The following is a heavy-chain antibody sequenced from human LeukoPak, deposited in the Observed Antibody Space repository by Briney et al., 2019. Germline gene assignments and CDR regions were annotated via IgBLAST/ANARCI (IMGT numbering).Heavy chain of an antibody. CDR3: AKGVVVITDRDAFDI. J-gene: IGHJ3*02. CDR2: ISYDGSNK. D-gene: IGHD3-22*01. Sequence: GGSLRLSCAASGFTFSNYAIHWVRQAPGKGLEWVAVISYDGSNKYYADSVKGRFTISRDNSKNTLYLQMNSLRAEDTAVYYCAKGVVVITDRDAFDIWGQGTMVTVSS. V-gene: IGHV3-30*18. CDR1: GFTFSNYA.